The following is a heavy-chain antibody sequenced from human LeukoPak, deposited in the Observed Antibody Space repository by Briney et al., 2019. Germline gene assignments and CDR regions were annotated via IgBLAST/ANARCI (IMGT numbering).Heavy chain of an antibody. CDR3: ARDSSSYYYYYYMDV. CDR1: GFTFSSYS. J-gene: IGHJ6*03. Sequence: GGSLRLSCAASGFTFSSYSMNWVRQAPGKGLEWPSYISVSSRNVIDYADSVKGRFTISRDNSKNTLYLQMNSLRAEDTAVYYCARDSSSYYYYYYMDVWGKGTTVTVSS. CDR2: ISVSSRNVI. V-gene: IGHV3-48*01.